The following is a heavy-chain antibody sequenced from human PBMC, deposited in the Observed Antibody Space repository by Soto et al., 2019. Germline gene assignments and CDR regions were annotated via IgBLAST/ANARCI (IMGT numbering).Heavy chain of an antibody. CDR1: GSSVTSSSYH. D-gene: IGHD7-27*01. CDR2: VDARGST. Sequence: QLQLQESGPGLVEPSETLSLTCTVSGSSVTSSSYHWGWIRQPPGMGLEWIGSVDARGSTYNNPSLQSRATLSVDASMNRFSLRFASLTGGGTAIYYCARRLNGAGGWFDPWGQGTL. J-gene: IGHJ5*02. V-gene: IGHV4-39*01. CDR3: ARRLNGAGGWFDP.